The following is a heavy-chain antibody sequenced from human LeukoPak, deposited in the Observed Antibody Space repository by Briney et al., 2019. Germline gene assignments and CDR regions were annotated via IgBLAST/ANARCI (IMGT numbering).Heavy chain of an antibody. J-gene: IGHJ4*02. V-gene: IGHV1-18*01. CDR2: ITTHNGNT. CDR1: GYRFTTYG. CDR3: AREELRLGELSFDS. Sequence: ASVTVSFTASGYRFTTYGISWVRQAPGQGLEWMGWITTHNGNTNYAQKFQGRVTMTTDTSTSTVYMELRSLRSDDTAMYYCAREELRLGELSFDSWGQGTLVTVSS. D-gene: IGHD3-16*02.